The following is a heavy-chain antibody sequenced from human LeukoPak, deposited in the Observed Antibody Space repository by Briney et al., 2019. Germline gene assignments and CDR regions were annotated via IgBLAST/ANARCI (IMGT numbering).Heavy chain of an antibody. D-gene: IGHD1-1*01. CDR3: ARAVGNFGTVNYFDY. J-gene: IGHJ4*02. V-gene: IGHV6-1*01. CDR2: TYYRSKWYD. Sequence: SQTLSLTCAISGDSVSSNSAAWNWIRQSPSRGLEWLGRTYYRSKWYDDYAVSVKSRITINPDTSKNQFSLQFNSVTPEDTAVYYCARAVGNFGTVNYFDYWDREPWSPSPQ. CDR1: GDSVSSNSAA.